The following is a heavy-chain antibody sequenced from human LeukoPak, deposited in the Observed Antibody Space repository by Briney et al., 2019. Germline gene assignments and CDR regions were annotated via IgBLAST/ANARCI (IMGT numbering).Heavy chain of an antibody. D-gene: IGHD4-17*01. CDR2: IYYSGST. Sequence: SETLSLTCTVSGGSVSSGSYYWSWLRQPPGKGLEWIGYIYYSGSTNYNPSLKSRVTISVDTSKNQFSLKLSSVTAADTAVYYCARGSYGDYVLDDAFDIWGQGTMVTVSS. V-gene: IGHV4-61*01. CDR3: ARGSYGDYVLDDAFDI. J-gene: IGHJ3*02. CDR1: GGSVSSGSYY.